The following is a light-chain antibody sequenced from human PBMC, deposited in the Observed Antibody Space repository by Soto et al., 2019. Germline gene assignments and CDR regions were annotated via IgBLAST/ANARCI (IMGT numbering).Light chain of an antibody. V-gene: IGLV2-11*01. J-gene: IGLJ1*01. CDR1: SNDVGGYNY. CDR2: DVN. Sequence: QSALTQPRSVSGSPGQSVAISCTGTSNDVGGYNYVSWYQQHPGKAPKLMIYDVNRRPSGVPDRFSGSKSGNTASLTISGLQSEDEADYYCSSYADIYTYVFGTGTKVTVL. CDR3: SSYADIYTYV.